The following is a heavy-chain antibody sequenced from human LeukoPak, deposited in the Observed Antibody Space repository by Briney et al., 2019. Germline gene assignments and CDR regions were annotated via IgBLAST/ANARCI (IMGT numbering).Heavy chain of an antibody. Sequence: SETLSLTCAVYGGSFSGYYWSWIRQPPGKGLEWIGEINHSGSTNYNPSLKSRVTISVDTSKNQFSLKLSSVTAADTAVYYCARENGDYGWFDPWGQGTLVTVSS. CDR3: ARENGDYGWFDP. V-gene: IGHV4-34*01. CDR1: GGSFSGYY. CDR2: INHSGST. J-gene: IGHJ5*02. D-gene: IGHD4-17*01.